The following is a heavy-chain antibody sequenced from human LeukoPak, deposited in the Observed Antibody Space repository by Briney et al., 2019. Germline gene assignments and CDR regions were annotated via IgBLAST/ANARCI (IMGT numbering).Heavy chain of an antibody. CDR2: IRSKAYGGTT. CDR3: TRGGGYDYTGIDY. CDR1: GFTFGDYA. D-gene: IGHD5-12*01. J-gene: IGHJ4*02. V-gene: IGHV3-49*04. Sequence: GGSLRLSCTASGFTFGDYAMSWVRQAPGKGLEWVGFIRSKAYGGTTEYAASVKGRFTISRDDSKSIAYLQMNSLKTEDTAVYYRTRGGGYDYTGIDYWGQGTLVTVSS.